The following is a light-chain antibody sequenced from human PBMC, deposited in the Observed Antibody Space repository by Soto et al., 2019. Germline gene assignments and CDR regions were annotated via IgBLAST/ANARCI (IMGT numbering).Light chain of an antibody. CDR1: SSGVGGYNY. CDR2: EVS. J-gene: IGLJ1*01. CDR3: SSYTSSSTPCV. Sequence: QSALTQPASVSGSPGQSITISCTGTSSGVGGYNYVSWYQHHPGKAPKLMIYEVSNRPSGVSNRFSGSKSGNSASLTISGLQAEDEADYYCSSYTSSSTPCVFGTGTKVTVL. V-gene: IGLV2-14*01.